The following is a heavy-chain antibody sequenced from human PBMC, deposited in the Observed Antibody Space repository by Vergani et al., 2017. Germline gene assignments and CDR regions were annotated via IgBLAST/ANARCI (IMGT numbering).Heavy chain of an antibody. Sequence: EVQLVESGGGLVQPGGSLRLSCAASGFTFSSYAMSWVRQAPGKGLEWVSAISGSGGSTYYADSVKGRFTISRDNSKNTLYLQMNSLRAEDTAVYYCARDMGGTTVTVDAFDIWGQGTMVTVSS. CDR2: ISGSGGST. V-gene: IGHV3-23*04. CDR1: GFTFSSYA. CDR3: ARDMGGTTVTVDAFDI. D-gene: IGHD4-17*01. J-gene: IGHJ3*02.